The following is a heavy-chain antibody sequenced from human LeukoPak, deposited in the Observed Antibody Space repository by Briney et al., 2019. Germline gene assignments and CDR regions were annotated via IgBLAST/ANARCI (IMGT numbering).Heavy chain of an antibody. CDR1: GYTFTDYY. D-gene: IGHD1-1*01. J-gene: IGHJ4*02. CDR3: ARDLGHVTGDIYDY. CDR2: INPNSGGT. V-gene: IGHV1-2*02. Sequence: ASVKVSCKASGYTFTDYYVHWVRQAPGQGLEWMAWINPNSGGTNSAQKFQGRVTMARDMSVNTVYMGLSRLTSDDTAVYYCARDLGHVTGDIYDYWGQGTLVTVSS.